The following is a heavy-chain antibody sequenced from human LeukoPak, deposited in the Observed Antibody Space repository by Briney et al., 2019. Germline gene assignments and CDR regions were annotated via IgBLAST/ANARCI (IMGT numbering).Heavy chain of an antibody. CDR3: ARGGLRPAYYMDV. V-gene: IGHV4-59*01. D-gene: IGHD2-2*01. Sequence: SETLSLTCTVSGGSISSYYWSWIRQPPGKGLEWIGYIYYSGSTNYNPSLKSRVTISVDTSKNQFSLKLSSVTAADTAVYYCARGGLRPAYYMDVWGKGTTVTVSS. CDR1: GGSISSYY. CDR2: IYYSGST. J-gene: IGHJ6*03.